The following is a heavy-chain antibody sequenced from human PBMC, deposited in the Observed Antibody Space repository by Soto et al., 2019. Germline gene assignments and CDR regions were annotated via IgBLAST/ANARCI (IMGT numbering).Heavy chain of an antibody. Sequence: GSLRLSCAASGFTFTRYSMNWVRQAPGKGLEWVSSISSTTNYIYYGDSMKGRFTIPRDNAKNSLYLEMNSLRAEDTAVYYCARESEDLTSNFDYWGQGTLVTVSS. V-gene: IGHV3-21*06. CDR3: ARESEDLTSNFDY. CDR2: ISSTTNYI. CDR1: GFTFTRYS. J-gene: IGHJ4*02.